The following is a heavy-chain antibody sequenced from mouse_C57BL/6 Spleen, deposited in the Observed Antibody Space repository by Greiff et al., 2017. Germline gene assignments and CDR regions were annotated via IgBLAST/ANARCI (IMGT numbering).Heavy chain of an antibody. D-gene: IGHD2-5*01. V-gene: IGHV3-6*01. CDR3: ARVSNLYAMDY. J-gene: IGHJ4*01. CDR1: GYSITSGYY. CDR2: ISYDGSN. Sequence: EVQLQESGPGLVKPSQSLSLTCSVTGYSITSGYYWNWIRQFPGNKLEWMGYISYDGSNNYNPSLKNRISITRDTSKNQFFLKLNSVTTEDTATYYCARVSNLYAMDYWGQGTSVTVSS.